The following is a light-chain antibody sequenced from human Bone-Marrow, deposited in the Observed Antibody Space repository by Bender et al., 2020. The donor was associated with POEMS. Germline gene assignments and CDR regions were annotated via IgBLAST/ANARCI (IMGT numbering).Light chain of an antibody. Sequence: QSVLTQPPSASGTPGQRVTISCSGSSSNIGTNPVNWYQQLPGTAPKLLIYINNQRPSGVPDRFSGSKSGNSASLAISGVLSEDEADYYCAAWEDSLNGWVFGGGTKLTVL. V-gene: IGLV1-44*01. CDR2: INN. J-gene: IGLJ3*02. CDR3: AAWEDSLNGWV. CDR1: SSNIGTNP.